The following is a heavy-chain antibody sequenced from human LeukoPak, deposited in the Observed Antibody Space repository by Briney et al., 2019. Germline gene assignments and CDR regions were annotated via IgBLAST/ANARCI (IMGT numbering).Heavy chain of an antibody. Sequence: PGRSLRLSCAASGFTFSSYGMHWVRQAPGKGLEWVSITAYDGKNKNYADSVKGRFTISRDNAKNSLYLQMNSLRAEDTAVYYCVTSMVRGVILHWFDPWGQGTLVTVSS. CDR2: TAYDGKNK. J-gene: IGHJ5*02. CDR1: GFTFSSYG. D-gene: IGHD3-10*01. CDR3: VTSMVRGVILHWFDP. V-gene: IGHV3-30*03.